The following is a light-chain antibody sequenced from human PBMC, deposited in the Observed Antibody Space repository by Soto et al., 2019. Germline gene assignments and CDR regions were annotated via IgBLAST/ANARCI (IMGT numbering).Light chain of an antibody. V-gene: IGKV3-15*01. CDR3: QQYNYWPPYS. CDR1: QSVSSN. Sequence: EIVMTQSPATLSVSPGERATLSCRASQSVSSNLAWYQQKPGQAPRLLIYGASTRATGIPARFSGSGSGTEFTLTISSLQYEDFAVYYCQQYNYWPPYSFGQGTKLEI. J-gene: IGKJ2*03. CDR2: GAS.